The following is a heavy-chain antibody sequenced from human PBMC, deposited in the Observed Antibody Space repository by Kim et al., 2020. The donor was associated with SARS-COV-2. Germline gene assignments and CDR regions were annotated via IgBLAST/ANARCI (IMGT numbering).Heavy chain of an antibody. V-gene: IGHV3-23*01. CDR1: GFTFSRYA. J-gene: IGHJ4*02. Sequence: GGSLRLSCAASGFTFSRYAMSWVRQAPGKGLEWVSAISGSGGSTYYADSVKGRFTISRDNSKNTLYLQMNSLRAEDTAVYYCAKDHGRSGPILPYYWGQGTLVTVSS. CDR2: ISGSGGST. CDR3: AKDHGRSGPILPYY. D-gene: IGHD2-15*01.